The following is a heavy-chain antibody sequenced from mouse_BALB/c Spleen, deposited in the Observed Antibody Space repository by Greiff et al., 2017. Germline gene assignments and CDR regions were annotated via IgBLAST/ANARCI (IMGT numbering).Heavy chain of an antibody. J-gene: IGHJ2*01. Sequence: EVQLVESGGGLVKPGGSLKLSCAASGFTFSSYAMSWVRQTPEKRLEWVATISSGGSYTYYPDSVKGRFTISRDNAKNTLYLQMSSLRSEDTAMYYCAYGSTYFDYWGQGTTLTVSS. CDR1: GFTFSSYA. V-gene: IGHV5-9-3*01. CDR2: ISSGGSYT. CDR3: AYGSTYFDY. D-gene: IGHD1-1*01.